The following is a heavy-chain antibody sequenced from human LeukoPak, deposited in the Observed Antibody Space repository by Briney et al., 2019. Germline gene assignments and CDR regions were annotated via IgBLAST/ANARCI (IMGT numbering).Heavy chain of an antibody. CDR2: IYYSGST. CDR3: ARDQKYYDFWSGYSP. Sequence: SETLSLTCTVSGGSISSGDYYWRWIRQPPGKGLEWIGYIYYSGSTYYNPSLKSRVTISVDTSKNQFSLKLSSVTAADTAVYYCARDQKYYDFWSGYSPWGQGTLVTVSS. CDR1: GGSISSGDYY. D-gene: IGHD3-3*01. J-gene: IGHJ5*02. V-gene: IGHV4-30-4*08.